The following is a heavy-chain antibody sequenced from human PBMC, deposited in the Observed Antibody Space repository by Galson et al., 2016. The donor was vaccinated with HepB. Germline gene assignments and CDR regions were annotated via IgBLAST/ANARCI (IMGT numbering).Heavy chain of an antibody. CDR3: VTGTYGGNLVLEY. J-gene: IGHJ4*02. CDR2: ITSSSDQM. V-gene: IGHV3-21*01. CDR1: GFTFSRYD. D-gene: IGHD4-23*01. Sequence: SLRLSCAASGFTFSRYDMNWVRQAPGKGLEWISSITSSSDQMHFADSVKGRFTISRDNAKNSLFLQMNRLKVEDTAIYHCVTGTYGGNLVLEYWGQGTLATISS.